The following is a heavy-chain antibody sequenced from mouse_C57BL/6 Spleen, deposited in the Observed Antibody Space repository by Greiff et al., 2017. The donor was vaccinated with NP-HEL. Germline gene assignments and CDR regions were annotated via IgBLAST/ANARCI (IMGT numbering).Heavy chain of an antibody. J-gene: IGHJ3*01. CDR2: IDPANGNT. CDR3: AEDNYYGYEGCAY. CDR1: GFNIKNTY. D-gene: IGHD2-2*01. Sequence: EVQLQQSVAELVRPGASVKLSCTASGFNIKNTYMHWVKQRPEKGLEWIGRIDPANGNTKYAPKFQGKATITADTSSNTAYLQLSSLTSEDTAIYYCAEDNYYGYEGCAYWGQGTLVTVSA. V-gene: IGHV14-3*01.